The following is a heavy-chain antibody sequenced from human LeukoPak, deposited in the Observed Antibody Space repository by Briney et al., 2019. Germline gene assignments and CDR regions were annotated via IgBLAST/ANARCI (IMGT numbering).Heavy chain of an antibody. CDR2: IYYSGGT. CDR1: GGSISSYY. Sequence: TETLSLTCTVSGGSISSYYWSWIRQPPGKGLEWIGYIYYSGGTDYNPSLKSRVTISVDTSKNQFSLKVSSVTAADTAVYYCAREGNWFDPWGQGTRVTVSS. J-gene: IGHJ5*02. CDR3: AREGNWFDP. V-gene: IGHV4-59*01.